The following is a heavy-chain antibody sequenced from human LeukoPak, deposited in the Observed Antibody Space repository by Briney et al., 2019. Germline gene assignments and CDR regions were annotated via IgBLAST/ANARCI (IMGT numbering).Heavy chain of an antibody. CDR3: AKEFGRDYDSSGYFDAFDI. Sequence: GGSLRLSCTVSGFTLSRHEMRWLRQAPGEGVEWVSSIYYSGGSSYYADSVKGRFTISRDNSKNTLYLQMNSLRAEDTAVYYCAKEFGRDYDSSGYFDAFDIWGQGTMVTVSS. D-gene: IGHD3-22*01. V-gene: IGHV3-23*01. CDR1: GFTLSRHE. CDR2: IYYSGGSS. J-gene: IGHJ3*02.